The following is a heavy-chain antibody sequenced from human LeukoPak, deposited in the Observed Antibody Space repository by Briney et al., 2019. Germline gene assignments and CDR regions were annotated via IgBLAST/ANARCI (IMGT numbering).Heavy chain of an antibody. CDR1: GYTFTSYD. CDR2: MNPNSGNT. Sequence: ASVKVSCKASGYTFTSYDINWVRQATGQGLEWMGWMNPNSGNTGYAQKFQGRVTMTRNTSISTAYMELSSLRSEDTAVYYCARGPPPRGLWFGELIYRHDAFDIWGQGTMVTVSS. V-gene: IGHV1-8*01. J-gene: IGHJ3*02. D-gene: IGHD3-10*01. CDR3: ARGPPPRGLWFGELIYRHDAFDI.